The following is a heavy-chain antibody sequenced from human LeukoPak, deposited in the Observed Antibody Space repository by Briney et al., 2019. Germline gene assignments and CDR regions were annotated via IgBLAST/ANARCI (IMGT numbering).Heavy chain of an antibody. CDR3: ARDGAAGTYYYYYMDV. J-gene: IGHJ6*03. Sequence: GGSLRLSCAASGFTFSTYSMTWVRQAPGKGLEWVSSITSSSSYIYYADSVKGRFTISRDNSKNTLYLQMGSLRAEDMAVYYCARDGAAGTYYYYYMDVWGKGTTVTVSS. V-gene: IGHV3-21*01. D-gene: IGHD6-13*01. CDR2: ITSSSSYI. CDR1: GFTFSTYS.